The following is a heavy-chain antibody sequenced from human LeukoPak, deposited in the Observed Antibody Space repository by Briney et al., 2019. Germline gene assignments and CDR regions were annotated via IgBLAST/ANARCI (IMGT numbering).Heavy chain of an antibody. CDR1: GFTFSAYA. CDR3: AKRSSYSSGYYGGY. D-gene: IGHD6-19*01. Sequence: GGSLRLSCAASGFTFSAYAMSWVRQAPGKGPEWVSAISGSDGTIYYADSVKGRFTVSRDNSKNTLYLQMNSLRAEDSAIYYCAKRSSYSSGYYGGYWGQGTLVTVSS. V-gene: IGHV3-23*01. CDR2: ISGSDGTI. J-gene: IGHJ4*02.